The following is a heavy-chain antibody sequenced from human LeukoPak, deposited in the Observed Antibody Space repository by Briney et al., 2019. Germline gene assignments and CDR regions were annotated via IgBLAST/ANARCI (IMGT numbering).Heavy chain of an antibody. D-gene: IGHD3-16*02. J-gene: IGHJ2*01. Sequence: SETLSLTCTVSGDSISSYYWNWIRQPPGKGLECIGNIYYSGSTNYNPSLKSRVTISVDTSKNQFSLKLSSVTAADTAVYYCARDFIGRYWYFDLWGRGTLVTVSS. V-gene: IGHV4-59*01. CDR2: IYYSGST. CDR1: GDSISSYY. CDR3: ARDFIGRYWYFDL.